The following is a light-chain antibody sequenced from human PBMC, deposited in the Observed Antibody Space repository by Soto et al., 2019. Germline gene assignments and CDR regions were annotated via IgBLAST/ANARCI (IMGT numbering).Light chain of an antibody. J-gene: IGKJ1*01. Sequence: DILMTQSPSSLSASVGDSVTLTCRTSQPISTYLNWYQHKSGRAPQLLIYAASSSQTGVPSRFSGSGSGTEFTLTISSLQPEDFATYYCQQSFRVPRTFGQGTKVEI. CDR1: QPISTY. CDR2: AAS. V-gene: IGKV1-39*01. CDR3: QQSFRVPRT.